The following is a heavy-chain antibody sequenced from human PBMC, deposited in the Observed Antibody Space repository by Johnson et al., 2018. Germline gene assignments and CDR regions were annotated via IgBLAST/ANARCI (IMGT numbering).Heavy chain of an antibody. Sequence: QVQLGQSGGGAVEPGRSLRLSCGASGFIFRNYGMHWVRQAPGKGLEWVAIIWYDGSIENYADPVKGRFTISRDNSKNTLYLQMNSLRAEDTALYHCARALRKGYYYGMDVWGQGTTVTVSS. CDR2: IWYDGSIE. J-gene: IGHJ6*02. V-gene: IGHV3-33*01. CDR1: GFIFRNYG. CDR3: ARALRKGYYYGMDV.